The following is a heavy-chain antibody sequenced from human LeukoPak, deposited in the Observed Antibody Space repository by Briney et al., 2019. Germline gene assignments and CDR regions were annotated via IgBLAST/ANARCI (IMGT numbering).Heavy chain of an antibody. CDR1: GGSFSGYY. Sequence: SETLSLTCAVYGGSFSGYYWSWIRQPPGKGLEWIGEINHSGSTNYNPSLKSRVTMSVDTSKNQFSLKLSSVTAADTAVYYCATLPRRVVAATLPGWGQGTLVTVSS. J-gene: IGHJ4*02. V-gene: IGHV4-34*01. CDR3: ATLPRRVVAATLPG. D-gene: IGHD2-15*01. CDR2: INHSGST.